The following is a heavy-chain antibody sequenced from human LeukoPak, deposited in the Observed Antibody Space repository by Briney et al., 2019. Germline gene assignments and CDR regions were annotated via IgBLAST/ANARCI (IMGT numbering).Heavy chain of an antibody. V-gene: IGHV3-7*01. CDR2: IKQDGSEI. CDR3: ARDKVEGPTLFDY. CDR1: GFTFSTYW. J-gene: IGHJ4*02. Sequence: PGGSLRLSCATSGFTFSTYWMSWVRQVPGKGLEWVANIKQDGSEIYYVDSVKGRFTISRDNAKNSLFLQMNNLRAEDTAVHYCARDKVEGPTLFDYWGQGTLVTVSS. D-gene: IGHD2-15*01.